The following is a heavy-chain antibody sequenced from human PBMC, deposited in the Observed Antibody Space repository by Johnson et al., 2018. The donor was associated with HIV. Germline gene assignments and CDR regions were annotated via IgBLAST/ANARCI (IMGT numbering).Heavy chain of an antibody. CDR3: ASGLINDYVWGSYRYGDAFDI. D-gene: IGHD3-16*02. J-gene: IGHJ3*02. V-gene: IGHV3-33*03. Sequence: VQLVESGGGVVQPGRSLRLSCAASGFTFSTYGMHWVRQAPGKGLEWVAVMGYDGREKYYVDSVKGRFTISSRNAKNSLYLQLNSLRAEDTAVYYCASGLINDYVWGSYRYGDAFDIWGQGTMVTVSS. CDR1: GFTFSTYG. CDR2: MGYDGREK.